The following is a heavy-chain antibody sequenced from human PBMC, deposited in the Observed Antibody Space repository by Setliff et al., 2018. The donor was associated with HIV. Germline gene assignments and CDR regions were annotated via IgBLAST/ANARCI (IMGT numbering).Heavy chain of an antibody. Sequence: ASVKVSCKASGYTFTSYAIHWVRQAPGQSLEWMGWINVGKGNTKYSQDLQGRVTITRDTSASTAYMELNSLRSEDMAVYYCARAPREGLLWFGGGGCEIWGQGTMVTVSS. CDR3: ARAPREGLLWFGGGGCEI. CDR1: GYTFTSYA. J-gene: IGHJ3*02. CDR2: INVGKGNT. D-gene: IGHD3-10*01. V-gene: IGHV1-3*03.